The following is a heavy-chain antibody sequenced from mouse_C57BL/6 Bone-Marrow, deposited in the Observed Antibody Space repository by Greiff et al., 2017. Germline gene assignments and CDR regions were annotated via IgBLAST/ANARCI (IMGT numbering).Heavy chain of an antibody. V-gene: IGHV1-75*01. J-gene: IGHJ2*01. CDR3: SSYYCGGSNLHYFDY. CDR2: IFPGSGST. D-gene: IGHD1-1*01. CDR1: GYTFTAYY. Sequence: VQLQQSGPELVKPGASVKISCKASGYTFTAYYINWVQQRPGQGLEWIGWIFPGSGSTYYNEKFKGKATLTVDKSSSTAYMLLSSLTSEDCAVYVCSSYYCGGSNLHYFDYWGQGTTLTVSS.